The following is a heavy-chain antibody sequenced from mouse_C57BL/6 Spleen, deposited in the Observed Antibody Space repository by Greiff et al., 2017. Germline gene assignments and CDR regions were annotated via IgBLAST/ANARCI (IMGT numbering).Heavy chain of an antibody. J-gene: IGHJ2*01. CDR1: GYAFSSYW. CDR2: IYPGDGDT. CDR3: ARRRPGTRYFDD. Sequence: QVQLQQSGAELVKPGASVTISCKASGYAFSSYWMNWVKQRPGKGLEWIGQIYPGDGDTNYNGKFKGKATLTADKSSSTAYMQLSSLTSEDSAVYFCARRRPGTRYFDDWGQGTTLTVSS. V-gene: IGHV1-80*01. D-gene: IGHD4-1*01.